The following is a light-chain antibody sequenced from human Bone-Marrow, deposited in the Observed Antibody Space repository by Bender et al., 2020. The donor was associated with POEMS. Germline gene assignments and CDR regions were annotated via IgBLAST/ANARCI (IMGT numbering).Light chain of an antibody. V-gene: IGLV2-8*01. J-gene: IGLJ1*01. CDR2: EVN. CDR1: SSDVGAYNY. Sequence: QSALTQPPSASGSPGQSVTISCTGTSSDVGAYNYVSWYQQNPGKAPKLIIYEVNSRPSGVPDRFSGSKSGNTASLTVSGLQTEDEAEYYCSAYAGSNIFYVFGSGTKVTVL. CDR3: SAYAGSNIFYV.